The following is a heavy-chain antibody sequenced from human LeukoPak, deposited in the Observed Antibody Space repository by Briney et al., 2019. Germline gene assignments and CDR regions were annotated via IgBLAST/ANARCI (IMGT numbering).Heavy chain of an antibody. V-gene: IGHV3-21*04. Sequence: GESLRLSCAASGFTFSSYSMNWVRQAPGKGLEWVSSISGSSSYINYADSVKGRFTISRDNAQNSLFLQLNSLRAEDTAVYYCARDMYSYTTYYFDYWGQGTLVTVSS. CDR1: GFTFSSYS. D-gene: IGHD5-18*01. CDR2: ISGSSSYI. J-gene: IGHJ4*02. CDR3: ARDMYSYTTYYFDY.